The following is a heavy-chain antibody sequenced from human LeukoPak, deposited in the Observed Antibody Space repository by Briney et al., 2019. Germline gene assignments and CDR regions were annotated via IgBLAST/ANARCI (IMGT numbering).Heavy chain of an antibody. J-gene: IGHJ4*02. CDR1: GYSISSGYF. CDR3: ARDRGADTASTD. V-gene: IGHV4-38-2*02. Sequence: SDTLSLICTVSGYSISSGYFWGWIRQPPGQGLEWIGTMYHSGGTYYNPSLKSRVTISVDTSKNQFSLRLSSVTAADTAMYYCARDRGADTASTDGGQGTLVTVSS. D-gene: IGHD5-18*01. CDR2: MYHSGGT.